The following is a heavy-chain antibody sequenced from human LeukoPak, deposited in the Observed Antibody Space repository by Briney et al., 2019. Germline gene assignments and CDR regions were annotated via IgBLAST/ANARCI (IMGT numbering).Heavy chain of an antibody. CDR1: GFTFSSYA. J-gene: IGHJ4*01. CDR3: AKLPTYDFWSVLRYYFDS. V-gene: IGHV3-23*01. D-gene: IGHD3-3*01. Sequence: GGSLRLSCAASGFTFSSYAMSWVRQAPGKGREWVSAISGSRRSTSYADSVKRRFTISTDNSKNTLYLHMNSLRAEDTAVYYCAKLPTYDFWSVLRYYFDSWGHGTLVTVSS. CDR2: ISGSRRST.